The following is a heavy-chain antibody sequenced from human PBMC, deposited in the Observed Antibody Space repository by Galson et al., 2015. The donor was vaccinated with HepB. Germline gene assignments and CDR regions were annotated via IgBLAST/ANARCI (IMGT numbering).Heavy chain of an antibody. V-gene: IGHV3-7*01. CDR3: ARAGTYYDFWSAPGHYYMDV. CDR1: GFTFSSYW. CDR2: IKQDGSEK. J-gene: IGHJ6*03. Sequence: SLRLSCAASGFTFSSYWMSWVRQAPGKGLEWVANIKQDGSEKYYVDSVKGRFTISRDNAKNSLYLQMNSPRAEDTAVYYCARAGTYYDFWSAPGHYYMDVWGKGTTVTVSS. D-gene: IGHD3-3*01.